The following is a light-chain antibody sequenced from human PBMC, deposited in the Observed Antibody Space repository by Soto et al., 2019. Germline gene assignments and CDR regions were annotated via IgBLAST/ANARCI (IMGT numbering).Light chain of an antibody. V-gene: IGKV3-20*01. J-gene: IGKJ4*01. CDR1: QSVSSSY. CDR3: QQYGSSPRDT. CDR2: GAS. Sequence: EIVLTQSPGTLSLSPGERATLSCRASQSVSSSYLAWYQQKPDQAPRLLIYGASSRATGIPDRFSGSGSGTDFTLTISRLEPEDFAVYYCQQYGSSPRDTFGGGTKVEIK.